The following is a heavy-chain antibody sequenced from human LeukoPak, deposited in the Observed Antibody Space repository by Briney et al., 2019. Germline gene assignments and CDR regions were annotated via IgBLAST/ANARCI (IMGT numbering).Heavy chain of an antibody. J-gene: IGHJ4*02. CDR3: ARVRAVAGSVSFDY. CDR2: IYYTGST. Sequence: PSGTLSLTCTVSGGSISSGGYYWSWIRQHPRKGLESIGYIYYTGSTYYNPSLKSRLTISVDTSKNQFSLNLSSVTAADTAVYYCARVRAVAGSVSFDYWGQGTLVTVSS. D-gene: IGHD6-19*01. V-gene: IGHV4-31*03. CDR1: GGSISSGGYY.